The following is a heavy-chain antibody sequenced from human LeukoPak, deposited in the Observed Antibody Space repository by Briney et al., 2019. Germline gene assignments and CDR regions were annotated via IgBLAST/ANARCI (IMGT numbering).Heavy chain of an antibody. CDR1: GLTFSGYD. D-gene: IGHD6-19*01. V-gene: IGHV3-23*01. J-gene: IGHJ4*02. CDR2: IGGSGDST. Sequence: GGSLRLSCAASGLTFSGYDMHWVRQAPGKGLEWVSAIGGSGDSTYYADSVKGRFTISRDNSKNTLYLQMNSLRAEDTAVYYCAKGSAVADIYFDYWGQGTLVTVSS. CDR3: AKGSAVADIYFDY.